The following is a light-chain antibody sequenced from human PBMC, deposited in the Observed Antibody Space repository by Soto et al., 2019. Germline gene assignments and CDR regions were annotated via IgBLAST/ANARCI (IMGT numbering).Light chain of an antibody. CDR3: CSYAGSYTLV. J-gene: IGLJ2*01. CDR2: DVS. V-gene: IGLV2-11*01. CDR1: SSDIGGYNF. Sequence: QSALTQPRSVSGSPGQSVTISCTGTSSDIGGYNFVSWYQQHPGKAPKVMIYDVSKRPSGVPDRFSGSKSGNTASLTISGRQADDEADYYCCSYAGSYTLVFGGGTQLTVL.